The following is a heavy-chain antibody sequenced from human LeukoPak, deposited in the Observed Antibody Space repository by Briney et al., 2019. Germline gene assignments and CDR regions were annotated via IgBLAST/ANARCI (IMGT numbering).Heavy chain of an antibody. V-gene: IGHV3-53*01. CDR3: ARDGYGYNYMDV. CDR1: GFTVSSNF. J-gene: IGHJ6*03. D-gene: IGHD5-12*01. CDR2: IYSGGTT. Sequence: PGGSLRLSCAASGFTVSSNFTSWVRQAPGKGLEWVSVIYSGGTTYYADSVKGRFTISRDISKNTLHLQMNSLRAEDTAVYYCARDGYGYNYMDVWGRGTTVTVSS.